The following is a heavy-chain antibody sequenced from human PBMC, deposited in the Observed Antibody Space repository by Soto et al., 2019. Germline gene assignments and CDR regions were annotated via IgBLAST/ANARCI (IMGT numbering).Heavy chain of an antibody. Sequence: ASVNVSFKASCYTFTSYWIILVLHSPVQWLELMGWISAYNGNTNYAQKLQGRVTMTTDTSTSTAYMELRSLRSDDTAVYYCARALSYCTNGVRRYYFDYWGQGTLVTVSS. CDR2: ISAYNGNT. CDR1: CYTFTSYW. CDR3: ARALSYCTNGVRRYYFDY. V-gene: IGHV1-18*01. J-gene: IGHJ4*02. D-gene: IGHD2-8*01.